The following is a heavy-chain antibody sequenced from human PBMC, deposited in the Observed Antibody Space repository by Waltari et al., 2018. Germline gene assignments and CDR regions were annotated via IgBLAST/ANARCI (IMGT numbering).Heavy chain of an antibody. D-gene: IGHD3-10*01. CDR2: IYYSGST. Sequence: QVQLQESGPGLVKPSETLSLTCTVSGGSISSYYWSWIRQPPGKGLEWIGYIYYSGSTNYNPSLKSRVTISVDTSKNQFSLKLSSVTAADTAVYYCARDYYGWGNWFDPWGQGTLVTVSS. CDR1: GGSISSYY. J-gene: IGHJ5*02. CDR3: ARDYYGWGNWFDP. V-gene: IGHV4-59*01.